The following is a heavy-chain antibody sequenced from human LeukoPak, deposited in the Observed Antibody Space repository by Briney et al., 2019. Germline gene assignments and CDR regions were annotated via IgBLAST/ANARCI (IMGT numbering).Heavy chain of an antibody. J-gene: IGHJ6*03. Sequence: ASVKVSCKASGYTFTSYGISWVRQAPGQGLEWMGWISAYNGNTNYAQKLQGRVTMTTDTSTSTAYMELRSLRSDDTAVYYCATYKGKVRGVTIYYYYYMDVWGKGTTVTISS. CDR1: GYTFTSYG. CDR3: ATYKGKVRGVTIYYYYYMDV. D-gene: IGHD3-10*01. CDR2: ISAYNGNT. V-gene: IGHV1-18*01.